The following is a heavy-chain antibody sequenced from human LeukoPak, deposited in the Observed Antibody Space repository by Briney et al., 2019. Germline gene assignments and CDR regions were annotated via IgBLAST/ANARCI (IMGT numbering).Heavy chain of an antibody. J-gene: IGHJ3*02. V-gene: IGHV3-64*01. Sequence: GGSLRLSCAASGFTFSSYAMHWVRQAPGKGLEYVSAISGNGGSTYYANSVKGRFTISRDNSKNTLYLQMGSLRAEDMAVYYCARTSLGYSSGWSDAFDIWGQGTMVTVSS. CDR2: ISGNGGST. D-gene: IGHD6-19*01. CDR1: GFTFSSYA. CDR3: ARTSLGYSSGWSDAFDI.